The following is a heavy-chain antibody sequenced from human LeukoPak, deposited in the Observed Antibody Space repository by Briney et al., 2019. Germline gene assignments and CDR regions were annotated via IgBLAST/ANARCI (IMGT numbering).Heavy chain of an antibody. D-gene: IGHD3-16*02. CDR1: GYTFTGYY. J-gene: IGHJ4*02. V-gene: IGHV1-2*02. CDR2: INPNSGGT. Sequence: ALVEVSCKAFGYTFTGYYMHWVREAAGQGLEWMGWINPNSGGTNYAQKFQGRVTITRDTSISTAYMELSRLRSDDTAVYYCARARLGELSTDYWGQGTLVTVSS. CDR3: ARARLGELSTDY.